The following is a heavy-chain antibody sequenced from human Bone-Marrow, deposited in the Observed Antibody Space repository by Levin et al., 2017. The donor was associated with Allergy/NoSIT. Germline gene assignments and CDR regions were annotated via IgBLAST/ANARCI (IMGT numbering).Heavy chain of an antibody. CDR3: VRDPYSTSSTVQRGFWLDP. Sequence: PGGSLRLSCAASGFTFSDYWMYWVRQAPGKGPVWVSRINSDGSSTRYADSVRGRFTISRDNAKNMLYLQMNSLRAEDTAVYYCVRDPYSTSSTVQRGFWLDPWGQGTLVTVSS. D-gene: IGHD6-6*01. J-gene: IGHJ5*02. CDR1: GFTFSDYW. V-gene: IGHV3-74*01. CDR2: INSDGSST.